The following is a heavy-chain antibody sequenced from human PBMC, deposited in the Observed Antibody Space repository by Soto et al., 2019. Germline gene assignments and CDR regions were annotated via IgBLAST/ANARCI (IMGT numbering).Heavy chain of an antibody. Sequence: ASVKVSCKASGYTFTSYGISWVRQAPGQGLKWMGWISAYNGNTNYAQKLQGRVTMTTDTSTSTAYMELRSLRSDDTAVYYCAREPPDSSGSYFDYWGQGTLVTVSS. D-gene: IGHD3-22*01. CDR3: AREPPDSSGSYFDY. V-gene: IGHV1-18*04. J-gene: IGHJ4*02. CDR2: ISAYNGNT. CDR1: GYTFTSYG.